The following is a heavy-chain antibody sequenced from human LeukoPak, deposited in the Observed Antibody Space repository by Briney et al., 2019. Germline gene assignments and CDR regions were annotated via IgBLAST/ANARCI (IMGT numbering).Heavy chain of an antibody. CDR2: INPNSGGT. Sequence: ASVKVSCKASGYTFTGYYMHWVRQAPGQGLEWMRWINPNSGGTNYAQKFQGRVTMTRDTSISTAYMELNSLRAEDTAVYYCAELGITMIGGVWGKGTTVTVSS. CDR1: GYTFTGYY. D-gene: IGHD3-10*02. J-gene: IGHJ6*04. V-gene: IGHV1-2*02. CDR3: AELGITMIGGV.